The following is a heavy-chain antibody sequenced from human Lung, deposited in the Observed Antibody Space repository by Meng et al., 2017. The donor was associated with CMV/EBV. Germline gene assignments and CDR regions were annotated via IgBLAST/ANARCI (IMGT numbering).Heavy chain of an antibody. Sequence: RRQESGPGSANPSGTLSPTCAVSGGSMSSTNWWSWVRQPPGKGLEWIGEIYHSGSTNYNPSLKSRVSISVDKSKNQFSLKLSSVTAADTAVYYCARADKVRFDYWGQGTLVTVSS. CDR1: GGSMSSTNW. V-gene: IGHV4-4*02. J-gene: IGHJ4*02. CDR3: ARADKVRFDY. CDR2: IYHSGST.